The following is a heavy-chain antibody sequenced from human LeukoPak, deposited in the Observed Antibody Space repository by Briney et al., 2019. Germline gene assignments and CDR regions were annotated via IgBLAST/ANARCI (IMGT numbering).Heavy chain of an antibody. D-gene: IGHD2-2*01. CDR3: ATPPYCSSTSCHDY. Sequence: GSVKVSCKVSGYTLTELSMHWVRQAPGKGLEWMGGFDPEDGETIYAQKFQGRVAMTEDTSTDTAYMALSSLRSADTAVYYCATPPYCSSTSCHDYWGQGTLVTVSS. V-gene: IGHV1-24*01. CDR2: FDPEDGET. CDR1: GYTLTELS. J-gene: IGHJ4*02.